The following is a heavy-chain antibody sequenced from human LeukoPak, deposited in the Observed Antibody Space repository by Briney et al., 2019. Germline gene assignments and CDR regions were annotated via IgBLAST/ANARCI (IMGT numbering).Heavy chain of an antibody. CDR1: GGSISRNY. CDR2: IYDIGTT. CDR3: ARDRSTDCGGDCYSDAFDI. Sequence: PSETLSLTCTVSGGSISRNYWSWIRQSPGKGLEWIGYIYDIGTTNYNPSLKSRVTISVDTSKNQFSLKLSSVTAADTAVYYCARDRSTDCGGDCYSDAFDIWGQGTMVTVSS. V-gene: IGHV4-59*01. D-gene: IGHD2-21*01. J-gene: IGHJ3*02.